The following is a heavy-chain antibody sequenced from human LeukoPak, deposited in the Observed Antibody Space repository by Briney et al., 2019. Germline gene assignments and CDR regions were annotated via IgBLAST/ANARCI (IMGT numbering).Heavy chain of an antibody. D-gene: IGHD1-7*01. V-gene: IGHV3-11*04. CDR3: ARDQLELRKSSYYYYMDV. Sequence: GGSLRLSCAASGFTFSDYYMSWIRQAPGKGLEWVSYISSSGSTIYYADSVKGRFTISRDNAKNSLYLQMNSLRAEDTAVYYCARDQLELRKSSYYYYMDVWGKGTTVTVSS. CDR2: ISSSGSTI. CDR1: GFTFSDYY. J-gene: IGHJ6*03.